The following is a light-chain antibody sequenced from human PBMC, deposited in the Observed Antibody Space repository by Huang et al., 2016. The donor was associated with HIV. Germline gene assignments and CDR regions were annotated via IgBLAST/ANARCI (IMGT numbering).Light chain of an antibody. J-gene: IGKJ2*01. Sequence: AIQMTQSPSSLSASVGDRVTINCRASHDIRNALAWDQQKVGKAPKLLIYTASTLQTGVPSRFRGSASGTDFTLTINSLQPEDFATYYCQQDFNYSYTFGQGTNLEI. CDR3: QQDFNYSYT. V-gene: IGKV1-6*01. CDR2: TAS. CDR1: HDIRNA.